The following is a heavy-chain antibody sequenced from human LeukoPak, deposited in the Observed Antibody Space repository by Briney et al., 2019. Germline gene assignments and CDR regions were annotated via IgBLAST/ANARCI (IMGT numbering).Heavy chain of an antibody. J-gene: IGHJ3*02. CDR1: VFTFDDYA. Sequence: PGRSLRLSCAASVFTFDDYAMHWVRQAPGKGLEWVSGISWNSGSIGYADSVKGRFTISRDKAENSLYLEMNSLRAEDMALYYCAKDMGYGDYVAFDIWGQGTMVTVSP. CDR3: AKDMGYGDYVAFDI. CDR2: ISWNSGSI. V-gene: IGHV3-9*03. D-gene: IGHD4-17*01.